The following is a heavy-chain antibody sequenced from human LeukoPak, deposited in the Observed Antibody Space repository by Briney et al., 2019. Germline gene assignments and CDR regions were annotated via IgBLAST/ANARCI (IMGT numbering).Heavy chain of an antibody. V-gene: IGHV3-30*02. D-gene: IGHD3-3*02. Sequence: GGSLRLSCATSGFTFSNYGMHWVRQAPGKGLEWVTFIRYDGSLRYYVDSVRGRFTISRDNSKNTLYLQMNSLRTEDTAIYYCAKCRWASSSISHWGQGTLVTVSS. J-gene: IGHJ4*02. CDR3: AKCRWASSSISH. CDR1: GFTFSNYG. CDR2: IRYDGSLR.